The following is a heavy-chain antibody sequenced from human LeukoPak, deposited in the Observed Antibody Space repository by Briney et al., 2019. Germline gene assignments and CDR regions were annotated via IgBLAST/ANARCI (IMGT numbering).Heavy chain of an antibody. CDR3: ARGGANYGSGSYYGN. J-gene: IGHJ4*02. D-gene: IGHD3-10*01. CDR1: GGSISSGGYY. Sequence: SETLSLTCTVSGGSISSGGYYWSWIRQHPGKGLEWTGYIYYSGSTYYNPSLKSRVTISVDTSKNQFSLKLSSVTAADTAVYYCARGGANYGSGSYYGNWGQGTLVTVSS. V-gene: IGHV4-31*03. CDR2: IYYSGST.